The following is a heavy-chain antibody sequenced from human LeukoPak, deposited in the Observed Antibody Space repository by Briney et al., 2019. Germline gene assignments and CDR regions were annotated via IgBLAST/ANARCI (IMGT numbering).Heavy chain of an antibody. J-gene: IGHJ5*02. Sequence: SETLSLTCTVPGGSISSYYWSWIRQPPGKGLEWIGYIYYSGSTNYNPSLKSRVTISEDTSKNQFSLKLSSVTAADTAVYYCARVDSSGFWFDPWGQGTLVTVSS. V-gene: IGHV4-59*01. CDR2: IYYSGST. CDR1: GGSISSYY. CDR3: ARVDSSGFWFDP. D-gene: IGHD3-22*01.